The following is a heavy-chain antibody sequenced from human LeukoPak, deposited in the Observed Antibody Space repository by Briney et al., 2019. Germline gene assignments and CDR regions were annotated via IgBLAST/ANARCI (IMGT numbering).Heavy chain of an antibody. V-gene: IGHV5-51*01. CDR1: GYSFTSYW. J-gene: IGHJ4*02. CDR3: ARLRGSGSYPYYFGY. D-gene: IGHD3-10*01. Sequence: GESLKISCKGSGYSFTSYWIGWVRQMPGKGLEWMGIIYPGDSDTRHSPSFQGQVTISADKSISTAYLQWSSLKASDTAMYYCARLRGSGSYPYYFGYWGQGTLVTVSS. CDR2: IYPGDSDT.